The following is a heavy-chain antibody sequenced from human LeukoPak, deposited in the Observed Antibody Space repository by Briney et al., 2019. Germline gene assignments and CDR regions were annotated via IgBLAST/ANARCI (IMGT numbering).Heavy chain of an antibody. V-gene: IGHV3-48*02. CDR3: ARERYGDYIDY. J-gene: IGHJ4*02. Sequence: GGSLRLSCAASGFTFSSYSMNWVRQAPGKGLEWVSYISSSSSSTIYYADSAKGRFTISRDNAKNSLYLQMNSLRDEDTAVYYCARERYGDYIDYWGQGTLVTVSS. CDR2: ISSSSSSTI. D-gene: IGHD4-17*01. CDR1: GFTFSSYS.